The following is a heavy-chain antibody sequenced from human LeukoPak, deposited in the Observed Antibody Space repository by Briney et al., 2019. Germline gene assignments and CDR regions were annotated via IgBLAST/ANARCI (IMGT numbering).Heavy chain of an antibody. CDR3: ARVYDISGGVGGYFQY. J-gene: IGHJ1*01. Sequence: PSETLSLTCTVSGGSISSSSYYWGWIRQTPGKGLEWIGSAYHTGSTYYSPSLKSRVTISVDTSKKQFSLKLTSVTAADSAIYYCARVYDISGGVGGYFQYWGHGALVTVSS. CDR1: GGSISSSSYY. V-gene: IGHV4-39*07. D-gene: IGHD3-16*01. CDR2: AYHTGST.